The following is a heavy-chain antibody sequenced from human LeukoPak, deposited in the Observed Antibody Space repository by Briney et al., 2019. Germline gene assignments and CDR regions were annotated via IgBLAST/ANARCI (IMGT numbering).Heavy chain of an antibody. CDR3: ARDVLGYIVATSPFDY. V-gene: IGHV3-7*01. D-gene: IGHD5-12*01. J-gene: IGHJ4*02. CDR2: IKQDGSEK. Sequence: GGSLRLSCAASGFTFSSCWMSWVRQGPGKGLEWVANIKQDGSEKYYVDSVKGRFTISRDNAKNSLYLQMNSLRAEDTAVYYCARDVLGYIVATSPFDYWGQGTLVTVSS. CDR1: GFTFSSCW.